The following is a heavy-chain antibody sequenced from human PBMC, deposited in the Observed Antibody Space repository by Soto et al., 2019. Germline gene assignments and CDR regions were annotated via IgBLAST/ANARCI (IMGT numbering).Heavy chain of an antibody. V-gene: IGHV4-59*01. J-gene: IGHJ6*02. D-gene: IGHD3-22*01. CDR1: GGSISSYY. CDR2: IYYSGST. CDR3: ARDPGYDSSGYSYYYYYGMDV. Sequence: SETLSLTCTVSGGSISSYYWSWIRQPPGKGLEWIGYIYYSGSTNYNPSLKSRVTISVDTSKNQFSLKLSSVTAADTAVYYCARDPGYDSSGYSYYYYYGMDVWGQGSKVTVSS.